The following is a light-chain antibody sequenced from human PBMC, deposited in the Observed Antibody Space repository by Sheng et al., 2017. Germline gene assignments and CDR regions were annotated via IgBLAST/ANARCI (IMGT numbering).Light chain of an antibody. CDR1: QTVGSN. CDR2: GAS. J-gene: IGKJ3*01. Sequence: EIVMTQSPATLSVSPGERATLSCGASQTVGSNLAWYRQTPGQPPSLLISGASSRATGVPARFSGSGSGTHFSLTISSLQSEDFAVYYCQQYEQWPLTFGPGTKV. V-gene: IGKV3-15*01. CDR3: QQYEQWPLT.